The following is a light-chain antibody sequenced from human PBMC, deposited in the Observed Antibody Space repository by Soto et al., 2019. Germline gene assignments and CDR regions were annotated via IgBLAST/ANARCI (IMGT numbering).Light chain of an antibody. CDR3: QHYNSYSEA. Sequence: DIQMTQSPSTMSASVGDGVTIXXRASQSISSWLAWYQQKPGKAPKLXIYKASTLKSGVPSRFSGSGSGTEFTLTISSLQPDDFATYYCQHYNSYSEAFGQGTKVDI. CDR1: QSISSW. CDR2: KAS. V-gene: IGKV1-5*03. J-gene: IGKJ1*01.